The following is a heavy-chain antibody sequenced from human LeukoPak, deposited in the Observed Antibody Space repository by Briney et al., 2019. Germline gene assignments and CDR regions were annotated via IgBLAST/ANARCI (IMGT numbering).Heavy chain of an antibody. CDR1: GGSMSSYY. CDR2: IYHTGST. CDR3: ATLYTRGELYWYFAL. V-gene: IGHV4-59*01. D-gene: IGHD3-16*01. Sequence: SETLXLTCTVSGGSMSSYYWSWIRQSPGKGREGIGYIYHTGSTNYTPSLKSRVTISLDTSKNPFSLKLTSVTAADTAVYYCATLYTRGELYWYFALWGRGTLVTVSS. J-gene: IGHJ2*01.